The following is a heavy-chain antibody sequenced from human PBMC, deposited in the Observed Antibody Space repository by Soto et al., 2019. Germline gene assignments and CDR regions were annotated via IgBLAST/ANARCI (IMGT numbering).Heavy chain of an antibody. Sequence: GGSLRLSCAASGFTFSNAWMSWVRQAPGKGLEWVGRIKSKTDGGTTDYAAPVKGRFTISRDDSKNTLYLQMNSLKTEDTAVYYCTTLTDIVVVPAAKDYYYYYMDVWGKGTTVTVSS. D-gene: IGHD2-2*01. J-gene: IGHJ6*03. CDR1: GFTFSNAW. V-gene: IGHV3-15*01. CDR3: TTLTDIVVVPAAKDYYYYYMDV. CDR2: IKSKTDGGTT.